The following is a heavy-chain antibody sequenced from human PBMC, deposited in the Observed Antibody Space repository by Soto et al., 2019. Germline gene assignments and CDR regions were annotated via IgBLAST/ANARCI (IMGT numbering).Heavy chain of an antibody. CDR3: ASTPYDSSGYPTYYYYGMDV. J-gene: IGHJ6*02. CDR1: GGTFSSYA. V-gene: IGHV1-69*01. D-gene: IGHD3-22*01. CDR2: IIPIFGTA. Sequence: VQLVQSGAEVKKPGSSVKVSCTASGGTFSSYAISWVRQAPGQGLEWMGGIIPIFGTANYAQKFQGRVTITADESTSTAYMELSSLRSEDTAVYYCASTPYDSSGYPTYYYYGMDVWGQGTTVTVSS.